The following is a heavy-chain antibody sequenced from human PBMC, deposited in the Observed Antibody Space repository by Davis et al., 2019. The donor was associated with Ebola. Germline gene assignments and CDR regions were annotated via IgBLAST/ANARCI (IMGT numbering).Heavy chain of an antibody. J-gene: IGHJ2*01. CDR2: MYYSGST. V-gene: IGHV4-39*07. D-gene: IGHD6-6*01. Sequence: SETLSLTCSVSGGSISSGTYYWGWIRQPPGEGLEWIGNMYYSGSTYYNPSLKRRVTISLDTSKNQFSLKLRSVTAADTAVYFCARLRGLFSSSSGALYFDLWGRGTLVSVSS. CDR1: GGSISSGTYY. CDR3: ARLRGLFSSSSGALYFDL.